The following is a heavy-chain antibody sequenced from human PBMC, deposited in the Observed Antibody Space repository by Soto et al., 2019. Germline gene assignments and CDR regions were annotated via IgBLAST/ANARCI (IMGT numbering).Heavy chain of an antibody. V-gene: IGHV3-30*18. CDR1: GFTFNNYG. Sequence: QVQLVESGGGVVQPGRSLRLSCAASGFTFNNYGMHWVRQAPGKGLEWVATISNAGSDKYYADSVKGRLTISRDNSKNTVYLQMNSLRAEEPGVYSCAKDQGIAASHGIDWGQGTMVTVSS. D-gene: IGHD6-13*01. J-gene: IGHJ3*01. CDR3: AKDQGIAASHGID. CDR2: ISNAGSDK.